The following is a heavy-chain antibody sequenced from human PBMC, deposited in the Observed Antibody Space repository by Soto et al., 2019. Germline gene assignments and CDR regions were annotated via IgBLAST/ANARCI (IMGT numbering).Heavy chain of an antibody. CDR2: ISYDGSNK. V-gene: IGHV3-30*18. CDR3: AKPRSSSWLTGAWFDP. D-gene: IGHD6-13*01. CDR1: GFTFSSYG. J-gene: IGHJ5*02. Sequence: PGGSLRLSCAASGFTFSSYGMHWVRQAPGKGLEWVAVISYDGSNKYYADSVKGRFTISRDNSKNTLYLQMNSLRAEDTAVYYCAKPRSSSWLTGAWFDPWGQGTLVTVSS.